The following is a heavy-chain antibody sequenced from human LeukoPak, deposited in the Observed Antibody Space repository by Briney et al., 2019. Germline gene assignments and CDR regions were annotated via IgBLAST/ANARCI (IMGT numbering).Heavy chain of an antibody. J-gene: IGHJ4*02. Sequence: ASVKVSCKASGYTFTDHYVHWVRQAPGQGLEWMGWTNPKSGGTKYARKFQGRVTMARDTSISTAYMELSRLRFDDTAIFYCARGILQQQLVANWGQGSLVTVSS. CDR1: GYTFTDHY. CDR2: TNPKSGGT. D-gene: IGHD6-13*01. CDR3: ARGILQQQLVAN. V-gene: IGHV1-2*07.